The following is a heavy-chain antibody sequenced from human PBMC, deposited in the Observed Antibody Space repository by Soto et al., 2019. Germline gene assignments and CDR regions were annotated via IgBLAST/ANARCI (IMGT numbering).Heavy chain of an antibody. CDR3: ASCYGDYEFPCEY. CDR2: ISSTSNIA. CDR1: GFTFTDYS. Sequence: PGGSLRLSCESSGFTFTDYSMLWVRQAPGKGLEWVSYISSTSNIAFYVDSVEGRFTTSRDNAKNSLYLQMNSLRDEDTAVYYCASCYGDYEFPCEYWGQGTLVTVSS. D-gene: IGHD4-17*01. V-gene: IGHV3-21*05. J-gene: IGHJ4*02.